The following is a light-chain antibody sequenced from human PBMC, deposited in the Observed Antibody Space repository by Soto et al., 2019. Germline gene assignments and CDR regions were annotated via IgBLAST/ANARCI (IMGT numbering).Light chain of an antibody. Sequence: QSVLTQPPSASRSPGQSVTISCTGTSSDVGAYNYVCWYQQHPGKAPKLIISEVTKRPSGVPDRFSGSKSGNTASLTVTGLQAEDEADYYCSSYAGSNNPWVFGGGTKLTVL. V-gene: IGLV2-8*02. CDR3: SSYAGSNNPWV. CDR2: EVT. J-gene: IGLJ3*02. CDR1: SSDVGAYNY.